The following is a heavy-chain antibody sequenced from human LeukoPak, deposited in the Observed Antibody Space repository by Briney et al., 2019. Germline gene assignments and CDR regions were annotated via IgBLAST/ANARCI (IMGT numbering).Heavy chain of an antibody. CDR1: GFTFSDYY. CDR2: ISSSGSTI. J-gene: IGHJ4*02. D-gene: IGHD1-20*01. Sequence: GGSLRLSCAASGFTFSDYYMSWIRQAPGKGLEWVSYISSSGSTIYYADSVKGRFTISRDNAKNSLYLQMNSLRAEDTAVYYCARDVRNKKSYNWNVRDYWGQGTLVTVSS. V-gene: IGHV3-11*04. CDR3: ARDVRNKKSYNWNVRDY.